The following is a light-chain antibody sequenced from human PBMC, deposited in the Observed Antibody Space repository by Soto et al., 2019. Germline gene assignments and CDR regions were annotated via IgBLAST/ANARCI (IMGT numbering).Light chain of an antibody. J-gene: IGLJ1*01. V-gene: IGLV2-14*01. CDR1: SSDVGGYNY. CDR3: SSFSTSDTLEV. CDR2: EVT. Sequence: QSALTQPASVSGSPGQSITISCTGTSSDVGGYNYVSWYQQYPGKVPRLIIYEVTYRPSGVSNRFSGSKSGNTASLTISGLRAEDHADYYCSSFSTSDTLEVFGSGTKVTVL.